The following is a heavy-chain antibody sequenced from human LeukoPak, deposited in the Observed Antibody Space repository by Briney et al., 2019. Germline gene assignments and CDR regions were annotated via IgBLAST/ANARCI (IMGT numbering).Heavy chain of an antibody. D-gene: IGHD1-26*01. CDR1: GFPFSSYA. CDR3: TTGGGVGAIRTGAY. V-gene: IGHV3-15*05. J-gene: IGHJ4*02. Sequence: PGRSLRLSCAASGFPFSSYAMNWVRQGPGKGLEWVGRIKRETDGGTTDHAAPVKDRFTISRDDSKNMLFLDMKSLKIEDTGLYYCTTGGGVGAIRTGAYWGQGTLVIVSS. CDR2: IKRETDGGTT.